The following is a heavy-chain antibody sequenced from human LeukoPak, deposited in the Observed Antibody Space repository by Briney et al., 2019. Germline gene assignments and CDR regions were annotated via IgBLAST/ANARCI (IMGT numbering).Heavy chain of an antibody. CDR1: GGSFSGYY. J-gene: IGHJ6*03. CDR3: ARCPTDYYYGSGSHYYMDV. V-gene: IGHV4-34*01. Sequence: SETLSLTCAVYGGSFSGYYWSWIRQPPGKGLEWIGEINHSGSTNYNPSLKSRVTISVDTSKNQFSLKLSSVTAADTAVCYCARCPTDYYYGSGSHYYMDVWGKGTTVTVSS. D-gene: IGHD3-10*01. CDR2: INHSGST.